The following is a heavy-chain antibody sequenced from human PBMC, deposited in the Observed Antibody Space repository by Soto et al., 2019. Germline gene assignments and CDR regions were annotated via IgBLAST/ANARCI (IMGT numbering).Heavy chain of an antibody. J-gene: IGHJ4*02. Sequence: QVQLQEPGPGLLKPSETLSLTCTVSGGSISSYFYIWVRQPPGKGLEWIGSVYYTGTTGYNPSLKSRVTISVDTSKALSSLNLRSVTAADTAVYCCACDLAAVPRAFDYGGRGALVTVSS. CDR1: GGSISSYF. V-gene: IGHV4-59*01. CDR3: ACDLAAVPRAFDY. CDR2: VYYTGTT. D-gene: IGHD6-25*01.